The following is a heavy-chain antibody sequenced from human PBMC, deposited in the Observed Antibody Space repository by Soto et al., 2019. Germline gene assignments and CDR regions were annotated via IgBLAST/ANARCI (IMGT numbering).Heavy chain of an antibody. CDR1: GGSISGEGYY. Sequence: QVQLQESGPGLVEPSQTLSLTCTVSGGSISGEGYYWNWIRQYSGRGLEWFGYIHYSGSTYYNPFLKSRVIISVDTSKTQFFLNLSSVTAADTAVYYCARAWTATAGWANWFDRWGQGTRVPGSS. CDR3: ARAWTATAGWANWFDR. D-gene: IGHD6-13*01. CDR2: IHYSGST. J-gene: IGHJ5*02. V-gene: IGHV4-31*03.